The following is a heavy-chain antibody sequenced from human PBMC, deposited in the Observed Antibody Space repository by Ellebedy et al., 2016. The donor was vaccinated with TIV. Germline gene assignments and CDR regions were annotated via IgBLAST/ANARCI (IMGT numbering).Heavy chain of an antibody. CDR2: IYWDDDK. Sequence: SGPTLVXPTPTLTLTCTFSGFSLSTSGVGVGWIRQPPGKALEWLALIYWDDDKRYSPSLKSRLTITKDTSKNQVVLTMTNMDPVDTATYYCAHSIGYSGSWRYYDIVGYYGAFDIWGQGTMVTVSS. V-gene: IGHV2-5*02. CDR1: GFSLSTSGVG. D-gene: IGHD3-22*01. CDR3: AHSIGYSGSWRYYDIVGYYGAFDI. J-gene: IGHJ3*02.